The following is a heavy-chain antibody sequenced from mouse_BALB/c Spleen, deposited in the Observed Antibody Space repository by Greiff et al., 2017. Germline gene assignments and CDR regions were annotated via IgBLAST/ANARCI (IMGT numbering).Heavy chain of an antibody. V-gene: IGHV1S81*02. D-gene: IGHD3-1*01. J-gene: IGHJ4*01. Sequence: QVQLQQPGAELVKPGASVKLSCKASGYTFTSYWMHWVKQRPGQGLEWIGVINPSNGRTNYNEKFKSKATLTVDKSSSTAYMQLSSLTSEDSAVYYCARSGLLAYYAMDDWGQGTSVTVSS. CDR1: GYTFTSYW. CDR2: INPSNGRT. CDR3: ARSGLLAYYAMDD.